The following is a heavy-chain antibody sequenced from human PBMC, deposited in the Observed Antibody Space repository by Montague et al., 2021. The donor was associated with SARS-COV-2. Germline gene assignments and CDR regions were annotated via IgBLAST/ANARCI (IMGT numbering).Heavy chain of an antibody. J-gene: IGHJ6*02. D-gene: IGHD1-1*01. CDR3: ARDGGATGTSRSMEL. CDR2: NVSTK. Sequence: NVSTKYYADSVKGRFTISRDNAKNTLYLEMNSLRPDDTAVYYCARDGGATGTSRSMELWGHWTTVTVAS. V-gene: IGHV3-30-3*01.